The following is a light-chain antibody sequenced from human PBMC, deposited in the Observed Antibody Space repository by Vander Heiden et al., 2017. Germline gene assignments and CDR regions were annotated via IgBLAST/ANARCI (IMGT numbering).Light chain of an antibody. CDR2: AAS. Sequence: DTQMTQSPSSLSASVGDRVTITCRASQGIRNDLDWYQQKPGKAPKRLIYAASSLQSGVPSRFSGSGSGTEFTLTISSLQPEDFATYYCRQRNSYPWTLGQGTKVEIK. CDR3: RQRNSYPWT. J-gene: IGKJ1*01. V-gene: IGKV1-17*01. CDR1: QGIRND.